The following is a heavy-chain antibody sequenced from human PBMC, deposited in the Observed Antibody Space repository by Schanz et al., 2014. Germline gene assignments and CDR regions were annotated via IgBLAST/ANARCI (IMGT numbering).Heavy chain of an antibody. CDR3: VRDTDYHFDY. CDR2: TSNDGSFT. V-gene: IGHV3-74*01. Sequence: EVHLVESGGGLVKPGGSLRLSCAASGFTFSDSWMHWVRQAPGKGLVWVSRTSNDGSFTTFADSVKGRFTISRDNAKNTLYLQMNSLRAEDTAVYYCVRDTDYHFDYWGQGTLVTVSS. D-gene: IGHD4-17*01. J-gene: IGHJ4*02. CDR1: GFTFSDSW.